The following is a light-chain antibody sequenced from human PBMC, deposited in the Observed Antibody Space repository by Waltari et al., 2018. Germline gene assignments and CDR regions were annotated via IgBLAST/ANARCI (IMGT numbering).Light chain of an antibody. CDR3: QQYYTTPCT. CDR2: WAS. V-gene: IGKV4-1*01. CDR1: QSVLSSTNSNNN. Sequence: DIVLTQSPDSLALSLGERATISCRSSQSVLSSTNSNNNFAWYQQRPGQPPKLLFYWASTRVSGVPDRFDGSGSGTDFTLTISSLQAGDLAVYYCQQYYTTPCTFGQGTRLEIK. J-gene: IGKJ2*02.